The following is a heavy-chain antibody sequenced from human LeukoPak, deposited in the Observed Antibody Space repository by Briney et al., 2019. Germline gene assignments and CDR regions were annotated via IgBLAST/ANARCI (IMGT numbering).Heavy chain of an antibody. J-gene: IGHJ5*02. V-gene: IGHV4-34*01. Sequence: GSLRLSCAASGLTFSSYAMSWISQPPGKGLEWIGEINHSGSTNYNPSLKSRVTISVDTSKNQFSLKLSSVTAADTAVYYCARRGPQYYYGSGKSWFDPWGQGTLVTVSS. D-gene: IGHD3-10*01. CDR1: GLTFSSYA. CDR2: INHSGST. CDR3: ARRGPQYYYGSGKSWFDP.